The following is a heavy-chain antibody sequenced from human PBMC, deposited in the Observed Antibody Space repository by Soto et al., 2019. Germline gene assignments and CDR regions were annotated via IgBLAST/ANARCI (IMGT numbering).Heavy chain of an antibody. V-gene: IGHV4-59*01. CDR3: ARGNYDYVWGSYRSDFIDY. J-gene: IGHJ4*02. CDR1: GGSISSYY. Sequence: PSETLSLTCTVSGGSISSYYWSWIRQPPGKGLEWIGYIYYSGSTNYNPSLKSRVTISVDTSKNQFSLKLSSVTAADTAVYYCARGNYDYVWGSYRSDFIDYWGQGTLVTVSS. CDR2: IYYSGST. D-gene: IGHD3-16*02.